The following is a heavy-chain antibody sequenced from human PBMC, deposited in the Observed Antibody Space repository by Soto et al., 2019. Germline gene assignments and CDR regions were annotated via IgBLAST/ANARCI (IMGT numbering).Heavy chain of an antibody. CDR1: GGSISSYY. Sequence: KTSETLSLTCTVSGGSISSYYWSWIRQPPGKGLEWIGYIYYSGSTNYNPSLKSRVTISVDTSKNQFSLKLSSVTAADTAVYYCARVPKESWLAWFDPWGQGTLVTVSS. J-gene: IGHJ5*02. V-gene: IGHV4-59*01. CDR2: IYYSGST. CDR3: ARVPKESWLAWFDP. D-gene: IGHD3-22*01.